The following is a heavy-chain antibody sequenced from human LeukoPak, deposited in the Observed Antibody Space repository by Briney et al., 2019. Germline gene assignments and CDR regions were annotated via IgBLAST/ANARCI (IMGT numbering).Heavy chain of an antibody. CDR3: AGTMIVVVVNAFDI. J-gene: IGHJ3*02. D-gene: IGHD3-22*01. V-gene: IGHV3-23*01. Sequence: PSETLSLTCTVSGFSISNGYYWGWIRQPPGKGLEWVSIIGGNSVTTYYADSVKGRFTISRDNSKNTLYLQMNSLRAEDTAVYYCAGTMIVVVVNAFDIWGQGTMVTVSS. CDR1: GFSISNGYY. CDR2: IGGNSVTT.